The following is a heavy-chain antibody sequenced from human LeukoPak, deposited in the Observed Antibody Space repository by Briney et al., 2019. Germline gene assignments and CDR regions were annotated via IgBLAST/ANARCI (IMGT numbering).Heavy chain of an antibody. CDR2: ISYDGSNK. D-gene: IGHD3-22*01. Sequence: GGSLRLSCAASGFTFSSYGMHWVRQAPGKGLEWVAVISYDGSNKYYADSVKGRFTISRDNSKNTLYLQMNSLRAEDTAVYYCAKDDSSGYSALDHWGQGTLVTVSS. CDR3: AKDDSSGYSALDH. CDR1: GFTFSSYG. J-gene: IGHJ5*02. V-gene: IGHV3-30*18.